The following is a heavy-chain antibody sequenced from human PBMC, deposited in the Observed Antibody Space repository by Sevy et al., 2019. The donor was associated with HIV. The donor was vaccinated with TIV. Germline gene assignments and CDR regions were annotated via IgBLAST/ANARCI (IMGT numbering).Heavy chain of an antibody. V-gene: IGHV3-7*01. CDR2: INQNGSVS. CDR1: VFSLNDYW. CDR3: VRAIATEASF. J-gene: IGHJ1*01. D-gene: IGHD2-21*01. Sequence: GGSLRLSCAVSVFSLNDYWMSWVRQAPGKGLEWVANINQNGSVSYYVDSVKGRFTISRDDARNLLYLQMNNLRVEDTALYYCVRAIATEASFWGQGTLVTVSS.